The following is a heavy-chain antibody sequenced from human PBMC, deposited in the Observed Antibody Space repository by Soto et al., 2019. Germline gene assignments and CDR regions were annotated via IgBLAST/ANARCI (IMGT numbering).Heavy chain of an antibody. D-gene: IGHD3-22*01. CDR3: VREDNSDYYYGGFDY. CDR2: ISVYNGNT. CDR1: GYTFTNYG. V-gene: IGHV1-18*01. J-gene: IGHJ4*02. Sequence: ASVKVSCKASGYTFTNYGISWVRQAPGQGLEWMGWISVYNGNTNYAQKFQGRVTMTTDTSTTTAYMELRSLRSDDTAVYYCVREDNSDYYYGGFDYWGQGTLVTVSS.